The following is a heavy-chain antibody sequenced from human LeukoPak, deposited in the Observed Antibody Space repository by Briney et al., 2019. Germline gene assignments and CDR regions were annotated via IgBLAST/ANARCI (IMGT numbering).Heavy chain of an antibody. D-gene: IGHD3-10*01. CDR1: GYTFTSYY. CDR2: INPSGGST. J-gene: IGHJ4*02. V-gene: IGHV1-46*01. CDR3: AREGWFGELPDY. Sequence: ASVKVSCKASGYTFTSYYMHWVRQAPGQGLEWMGIINPSGGSTSYAQKFQGRVTMTRDMSTSTDYMELSSLRSEDTAVYYCAREGWFGELPDYWGQGTLVTVSS.